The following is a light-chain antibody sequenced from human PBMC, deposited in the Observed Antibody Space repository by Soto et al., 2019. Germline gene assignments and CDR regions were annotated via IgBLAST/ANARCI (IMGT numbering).Light chain of an antibody. CDR2: AAS. CDR1: QSVSSN. CDR3: QHYNSYSEA. Sequence: IQMTQSPSSLSASVGDRVTITCRASQSVSSNLNWYQQKPGKAPKLLIYAASSVQSGVPSRFSGSGSGTEFTLTISSLQPDDFATYYCQHYNSYSEAFGQGTKVDIK. V-gene: IGKV1-5*01. J-gene: IGKJ1*01.